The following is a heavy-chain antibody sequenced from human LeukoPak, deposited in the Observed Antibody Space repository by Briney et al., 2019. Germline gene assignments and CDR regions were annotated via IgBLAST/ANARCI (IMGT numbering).Heavy chain of an antibody. Sequence: GGSLRLSCAASGFTFSNYNMNWVRQAPGKGLEWVSSISGSSSYIYYADSVKGRFTISRDNAKNSLYLQMNSLRADDTAVYYCARDLYGDYSFDYWGQGILVTVSS. V-gene: IGHV3-21*01. D-gene: IGHD4-17*01. CDR2: ISGSSSYI. J-gene: IGHJ4*02. CDR1: GFTFSNYN. CDR3: ARDLYGDYSFDY.